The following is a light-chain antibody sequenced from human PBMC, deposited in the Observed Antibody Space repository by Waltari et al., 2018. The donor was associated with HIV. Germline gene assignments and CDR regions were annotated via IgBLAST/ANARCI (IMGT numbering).Light chain of an antibody. CDR3: ASHAAENTVV. J-gene: IGLJ2*01. V-gene: IGLV2-14*01. CDR2: EAT. CDR1: TSDKF. Sequence: ALSQPASVSGSPGQSLTISCLGTTSDKFVSLYLVHPGKAPKLIIFEATGRPSGVSNRFTASKSGTTASLTISGLHSDDEGLYFCASHAAENTVVFAGGTEVTVL.